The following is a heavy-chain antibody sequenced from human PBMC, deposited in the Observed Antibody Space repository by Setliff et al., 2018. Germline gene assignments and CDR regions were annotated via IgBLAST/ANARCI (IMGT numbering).Heavy chain of an antibody. J-gene: IGHJ4*02. V-gene: IGHV1-2*02. CDR2: INLNTGNI. CDR3: ARDPLGLEDITLFDY. D-gene: IGHD3-16*01. Sequence: ASVKVSCKASGFSFTDYLMNWMRQAPEQGLEWMGRINLNTGNIFYAQEFQGRVTLTRDTSTSTAYIELTGLRYDDTAIYYCARDPLGLEDITLFDYWGQGTLVTVSS. CDR1: GFSFTDYL.